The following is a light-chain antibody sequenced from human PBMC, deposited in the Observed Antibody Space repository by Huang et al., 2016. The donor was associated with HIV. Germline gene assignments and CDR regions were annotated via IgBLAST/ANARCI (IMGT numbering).Light chain of an antibody. V-gene: IGKV1-17*03. CDR1: QDIRNY. J-gene: IGKJ2*01. CDR3: LQYNGYPYT. CDR2: AAS. Sequence: DIQMTQSPSAMSASVGDRVTITCRASQDIRNYLAWFQQKPGKVPQRLIFAASSLQNEVPVRFTGSGSGTEFTLTISSLQPEDFASYYCLQYNGYPYTFGQGTKLEIK.